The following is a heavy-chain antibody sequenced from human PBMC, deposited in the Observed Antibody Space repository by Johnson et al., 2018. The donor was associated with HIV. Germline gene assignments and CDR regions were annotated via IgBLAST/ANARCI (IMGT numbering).Heavy chain of an antibody. D-gene: IGHD2-15*01. Sequence: MQLVESGGGLVQPGGSLRLSCAASGFSFGDYYMSWIRQAPGKGLEWISYIRSDGSTIDYADSVKGRFTISRDNGNNSLYLQMNSLRAEDAAVYYCTGRDLLRAFDIWGQGTMVTVSS. CDR1: GFSFGDYY. CDR3: TGRDLLRAFDI. CDR2: IRSDGSTI. J-gene: IGHJ3*02. V-gene: IGHV3-11*04.